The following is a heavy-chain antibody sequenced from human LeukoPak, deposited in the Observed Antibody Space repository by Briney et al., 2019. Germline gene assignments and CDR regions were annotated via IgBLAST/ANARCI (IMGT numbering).Heavy chain of an antibody. Sequence: LSLTCTVSGGSISSYYWSWVRQAPGKGLEWVSGISWNSGSIGYADSVKGRFTISRDNAKNSLYLQMNSLRDEDTAVYYCARTGYSSGWSYFDYWGQGTLVTVSS. J-gene: IGHJ4*02. D-gene: IGHD6-19*01. CDR2: ISWNSGSI. V-gene: IGHV3-9*01. CDR3: ARTGYSSGWSYFDY. CDR1: GGSISSYY.